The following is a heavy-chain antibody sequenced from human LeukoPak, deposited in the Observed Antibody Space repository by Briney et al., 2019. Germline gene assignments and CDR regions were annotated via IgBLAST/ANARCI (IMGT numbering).Heavy chain of an antibody. J-gene: IGHJ6*03. V-gene: IGHV4-4*07. CDR3: ARDLSSLFYYYMDV. CDR1: GYSISSGYY. Sequence: SETLSLTCTVSGYSISSGYYWRWIRQPAGKGLEWIGRIYTSGSTNYNPSLKSRVTMPVDTSKNQFSLKLSSVTAADTAVYYCARDLSSLFYYYMDVWGKGTTVTISS. CDR2: IYTSGST.